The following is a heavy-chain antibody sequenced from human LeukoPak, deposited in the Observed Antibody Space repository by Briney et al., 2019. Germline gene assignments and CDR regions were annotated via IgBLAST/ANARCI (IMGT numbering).Heavy chain of an antibody. Sequence: GGSLRLSCAASGFTFSSCDVSWVRQAPGKGLEWVSGISSSGANTHYADSVRGRFTISRDNSNNTLYLQMASLRAEDKAIYYCAKDSSMWFGILVNYFDYLGQGTLVTVSS. CDR2: ISSSGANT. CDR1: GFTFSSCD. J-gene: IGHJ4*02. D-gene: IGHD3-10*01. CDR3: AKDSSMWFGILVNYFDY. V-gene: IGHV3-23*01.